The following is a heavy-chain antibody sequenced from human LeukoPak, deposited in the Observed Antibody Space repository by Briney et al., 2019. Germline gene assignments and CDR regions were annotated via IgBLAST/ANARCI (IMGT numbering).Heavy chain of an antibody. J-gene: IGHJ4*02. D-gene: IGHD2-15*01. CDR2: ISSSSSYI. V-gene: IGHV3-21*01. Sequence: GGSLRLSCAASGFTFSSYSMNWVRQAPGKGLEWVSSISSSSSYIYYADSVKGRFTISRDNAKNSLFLQMNSLRVEDTAVYYCARKRDCSGGSCYREYYFDYWGQGTLVTVSS. CDR3: ARKRDCSGGSCYREYYFDY. CDR1: GFTFSSYS.